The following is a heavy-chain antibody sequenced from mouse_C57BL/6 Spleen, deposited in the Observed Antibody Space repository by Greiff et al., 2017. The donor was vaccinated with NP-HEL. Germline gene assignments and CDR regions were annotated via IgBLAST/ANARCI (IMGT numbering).Heavy chain of an antibody. CDR1: GYTFTSYW. V-gene: IGHV1-69*01. CDR3: AREYYGSSRGYFDV. Sequence: QVQLQQPGAELVMPGASVKLSCKASGYTFTSYWMHWVKQRPGQGLEWIGEIDPSDSYTNYNQKFKGKSTLTVDKSSSTAYMQLSSLTSEDSAVYYCAREYYGSSRGYFDVWGTGTTVTVSS. CDR2: IDPSDSYT. D-gene: IGHD1-1*01. J-gene: IGHJ1*03.